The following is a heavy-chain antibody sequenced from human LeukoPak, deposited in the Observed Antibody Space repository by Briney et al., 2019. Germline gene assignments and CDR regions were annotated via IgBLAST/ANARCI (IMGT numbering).Heavy chain of an antibody. D-gene: IGHD2-2*01. Sequence: PGGSLRLSCVASGFTFSYNGLSWVRQAPGKGLEWVASITGSGAATYYADSMKGRFTISRDNSKNTLYLQMNSLRVEDTAVYYCATDLSRGCNWFDPWGQGTLVTVSS. V-gene: IGHV3-23*01. CDR3: ATDLSRGCNWFDP. CDR2: ITGSGAAT. CDR1: GFTFSYNG. J-gene: IGHJ5*02.